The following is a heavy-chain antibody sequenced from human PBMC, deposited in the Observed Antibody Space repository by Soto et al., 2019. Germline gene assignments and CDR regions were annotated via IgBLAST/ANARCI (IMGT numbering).Heavy chain of an antibody. D-gene: IGHD3-22*01. V-gene: IGHV1-18*01. Sequence: ASLKVSCKASGYTFTSYGISWGRQAPGQGLEWMGWISAYNGNTNYAQKLQGRITMTTDTSTSTAYMELRSLRSDDTAVYYCARGRYYYDSSGYYYYDYWGQGTLVTVSS. CDR2: ISAYNGNT. CDR3: ARGRYYYDSSGYYYYDY. CDR1: GYTFTSYG. J-gene: IGHJ4*02.